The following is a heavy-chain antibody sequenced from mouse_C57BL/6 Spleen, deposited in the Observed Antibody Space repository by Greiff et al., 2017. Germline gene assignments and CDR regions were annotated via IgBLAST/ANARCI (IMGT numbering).Heavy chain of an antibody. CDR3: ASRNYAAMDD. D-gene: IGHD2-1*01. Sequence: QVQLQQSGPELVKPGASVKISCKASGYSFTSYYIHWVKQRPGQGLEWIGWIYPGSGNTKYNEKFKGKATLTADTSSSTAYMQLSSLTSEDSAVYYCASRNYAAMDDWGQGTSVTVSS. V-gene: IGHV1-66*01. J-gene: IGHJ4*01. CDR1: GYSFTSYY. CDR2: IYPGSGNT.